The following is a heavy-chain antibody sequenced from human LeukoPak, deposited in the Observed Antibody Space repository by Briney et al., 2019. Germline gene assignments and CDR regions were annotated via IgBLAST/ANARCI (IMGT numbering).Heavy chain of an antibody. J-gene: IGHJ4*02. D-gene: IGHD1-26*01. V-gene: IGHV4-4*09. CDR1: GGSISSYY. CDR2: IYTSGST. CDR3: ARRRCGSCPFDY. Sequence: SETLSLTCTVSGGSISSYYWSWIRQPPGKGLEWIGYIYTSGSTNYNPSLKSRVTTSVDTSKNQFSLKLSSVTAADTAVYYCARRRCGSCPFDYWGQRTLVTVSS.